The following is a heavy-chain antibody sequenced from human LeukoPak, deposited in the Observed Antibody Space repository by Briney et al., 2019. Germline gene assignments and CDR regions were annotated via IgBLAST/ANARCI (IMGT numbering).Heavy chain of an antibody. D-gene: IGHD2/OR15-2a*01. CDR1: GYTFTGSY. CDR2: INPNGGNT. J-gene: IGHJ4*02. CDR3: ARDTSVNTFDY. V-gene: IGHV1-2*02. Sequence: ASVKVSCKASGYTFTGSYIHWVRQAPGQGLEWMGWINPNGGNTRYVQKFQGRVTMTRDTSISTAYMELIRLRSDDAAVYYCARDTSVNTFDYWGQGTLVTVSS.